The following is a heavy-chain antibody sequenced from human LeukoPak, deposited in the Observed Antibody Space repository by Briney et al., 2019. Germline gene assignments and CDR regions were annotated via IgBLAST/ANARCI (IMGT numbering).Heavy chain of an antibody. V-gene: IGHV1-8*01. CDR2: MNPNSGNT. Sequence: GASVKVSCKASGYTFTSYDINWVRQATGQGLEWMGWMNPNSGNTGYAQKFQGRVSMTRNTSISTAYMELSSLRSEDTAVYYCARVPSGGDKFDPWGQGTLVTVSS. D-gene: IGHD6-25*01. CDR3: ARVPSGGDKFDP. J-gene: IGHJ5*02. CDR1: GYTFTSYD.